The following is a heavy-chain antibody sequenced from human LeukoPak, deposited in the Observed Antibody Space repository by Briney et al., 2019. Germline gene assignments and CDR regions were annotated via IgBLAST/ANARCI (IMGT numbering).Heavy chain of an antibody. J-gene: IGHJ3*02. D-gene: IGHD3-9*01. CDR2: MYSSGTT. CDR1: GDSIGSYY. Sequence: SETLSLTCTVSGDSIGSYYWSWIRQSAGKRLEWIGRMYSSGTTDYNPSLQSRVTMSIDTSKNQFSLKLNSVTAADTAVYYCARDPYYDILTGYLIRGAFDTWGLGTLVTVSS. CDR3: ARDPYYDILTGYLIRGAFDT. V-gene: IGHV4-4*07.